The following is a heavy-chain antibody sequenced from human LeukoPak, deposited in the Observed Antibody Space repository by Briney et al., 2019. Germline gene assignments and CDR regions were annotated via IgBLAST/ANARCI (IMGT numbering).Heavy chain of an antibody. J-gene: IGHJ4*02. CDR1: GFTFSSYA. D-gene: IGHD4-17*01. Sequence: GRSLRLSCAASGFTFSSYAMHWVRQAPGKGLEWVAVISYDGSTKYFADSVKGRFTISRDNSKNTLFLQMNSLRSEDMAIYYCAKGDYGDFLYYFNYWGQGTLVTVSS. CDR3: AKGDYGDFLYYFNY. CDR2: ISYDGSTK. V-gene: IGHV3-30*04.